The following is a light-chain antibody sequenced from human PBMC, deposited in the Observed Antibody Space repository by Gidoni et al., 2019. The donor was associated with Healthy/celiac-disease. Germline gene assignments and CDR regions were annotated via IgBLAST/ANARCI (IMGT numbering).Light chain of an antibody. CDR1: SSDVGGYNV. J-gene: IGLJ3*02. CDR3: SSYTSSSTLGV. V-gene: IGLV2-14*01. CDR2: EVS. Sequence: QSALTQPASVSGSPGQSITISCTGTSSDVGGYNVVSWYQQHPGKAPKLMLYEVSNRPSGVSNRFSGSKSGNTASLTISGIQAEDEADYYCSSYTSSSTLGVFGGGTKLTVL.